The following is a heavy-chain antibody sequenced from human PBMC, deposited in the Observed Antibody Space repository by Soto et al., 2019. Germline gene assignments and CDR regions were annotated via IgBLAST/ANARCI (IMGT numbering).Heavy chain of an antibody. CDR2: IHHSGGI. V-gene: IGHV4-4*02. D-gene: IGHD6-25*01. CDR1: GDSMRSADW. J-gene: IGHJ4*02. CDR3: VCNGYYSLDH. Sequence: QVQLQESGPGLVKPSGTLSLTCAVSGDSMRSADWWSWVRQPPGKGLEWIGEIHHSGGINYHPSLRSRVTISVDMSKNQFSLNLSSVTAADTAVYFCVCNGYYSLDHWGQGTLVIVSP.